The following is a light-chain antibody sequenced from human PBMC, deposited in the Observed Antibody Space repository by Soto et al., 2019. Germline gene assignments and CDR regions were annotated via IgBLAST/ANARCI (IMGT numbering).Light chain of an antibody. Sequence: EIVLMQSAGTLSLSPGERSTLSCRSSQTLRSTYIAWYQEKPGQAPRVLIYGASKRATGIPDRFSGSGSGTDFSLTISRLEPEDFAVYYCHQYDNAPQTYGQGTKVDI. CDR2: GAS. CDR3: HQYDNAPQT. V-gene: IGKV3-20*01. CDR1: QTLRSTY. J-gene: IGKJ2*01.